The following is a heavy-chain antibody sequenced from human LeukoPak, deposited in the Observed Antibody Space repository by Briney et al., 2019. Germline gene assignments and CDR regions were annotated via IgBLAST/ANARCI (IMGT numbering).Heavy chain of an antibody. CDR3: ARVGTTGTTDAFDI. Sequence: GGSLRLSCAASGFIFTNYWMSWVRQAPGKGLEWVAIIKQDGSEKYYVDSVRGRFTISRDNAKNSQYLQVNSLRAEDTAVYYCARVGTTGTTDAFDIWGRGTMVTVSS. V-gene: IGHV3-7*01. J-gene: IGHJ3*02. CDR2: IKQDGSEK. CDR1: GFIFTNYW. D-gene: IGHD1-1*01.